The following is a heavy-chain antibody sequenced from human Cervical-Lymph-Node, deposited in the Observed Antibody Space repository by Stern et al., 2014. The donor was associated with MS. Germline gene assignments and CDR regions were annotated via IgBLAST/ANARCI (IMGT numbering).Heavy chain of an antibody. CDR1: GYTFTSYG. V-gene: IGHV1-18*01. CDR3: SRSGGGYSYQAYDDY. Sequence: QVQLVQSGAEVKKPGASVKVSCKASGYTFTSYGISWVRQAPGQGLEWMGWISVYNGNTNNAQKFQGRVTMTRDTSTSTAYMELRSLRSDDTAVYYCSRSGGGYSYQAYDDYGGQGTLVTVSS. J-gene: IGHJ4*02. D-gene: IGHD5-18*01. CDR2: ISVYNGNT.